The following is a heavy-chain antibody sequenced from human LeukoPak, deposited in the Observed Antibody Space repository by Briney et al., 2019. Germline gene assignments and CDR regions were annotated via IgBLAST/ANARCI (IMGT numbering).Heavy chain of an antibody. CDR2: INPNSGGT. D-gene: IGHD5-12*01. V-gene: IGHV1-2*02. CDR1: GYTFTGYY. J-gene: IGHJ4*02. CDR3: AREEQRGYSGYE. Sequence: ASMKVSCKASGYTFTGYYMHWVRQAPGQGLEWMGWINPNSGGTNYAQKFQGRVTMTRDTSISTAYMELSRLRSDDTAVYYCAREEQRGYSGYEWGQGTLVTVSS.